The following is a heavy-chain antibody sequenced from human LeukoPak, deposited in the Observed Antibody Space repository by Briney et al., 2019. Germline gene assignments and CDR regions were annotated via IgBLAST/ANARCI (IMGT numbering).Heavy chain of an antibody. CDR2: IYYSGST. J-gene: IGHJ1*01. D-gene: IGHD6-19*01. CDR3: ARDPSGEQWLVRGYFQH. CDR1: GGSISSGSYH. Sequence: SETLSLTCTVPGGSISSGSYHWGWIRQPPGKGLEWIGSIYYSGSTYYNPSLKSRVTISVDTSKNQFSLKLSSVTAADTAVYYCARDPSGEQWLVRGYFQHWGQGTLVTVSS. V-gene: IGHV4-39*07.